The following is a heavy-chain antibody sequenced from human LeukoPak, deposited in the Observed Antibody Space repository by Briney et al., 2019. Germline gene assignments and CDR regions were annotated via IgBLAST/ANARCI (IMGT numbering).Heavy chain of an antibody. J-gene: IGHJ4*02. CDR1: GFTFSSYW. CDR2: INSDGSSI. V-gene: IGHV3-74*01. CDR3: ARGTVTTSTPLDY. D-gene: IGHD4-17*01. Sequence: PGGSLRLSCAASGFTFSSYWMHWVRQAPGKGLVWVSRINSDGSSISYADSVKGRFTISRDNAKNTLYLQMNSLRAEDTAVYYCARGTVTTSTPLDYWGQGTLVTVSS.